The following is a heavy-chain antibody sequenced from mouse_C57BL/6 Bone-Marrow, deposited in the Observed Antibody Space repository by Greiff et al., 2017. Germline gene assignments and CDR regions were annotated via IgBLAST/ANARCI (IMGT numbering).Heavy chain of an antibody. CDR2: INPSNGAT. CDR1: GYTFTSYW. J-gene: IGHJ2*01. V-gene: IGHV1-53*01. CDR3: ERRLSQSLRCGIFDY. D-gene: IGHD1-1*01. Sequence: QVQLQQPGTELVKPGASVKLSCKASGYTFTSYWMHWVKQRPGQGLEWIGNINPSNGATNYNEKFKSKSTLPVDKSYSTAYMQLSSLTSEDSAVYYCERRLSQSLRCGIFDYWGQGTTLTVSS.